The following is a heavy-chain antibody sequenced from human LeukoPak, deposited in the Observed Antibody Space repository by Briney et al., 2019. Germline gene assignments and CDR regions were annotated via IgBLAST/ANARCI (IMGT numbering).Heavy chain of an antibody. CDR3: ARDYYGSGSFDY. V-gene: IGHV3-21*01. CDR2: ISSSSSYI. D-gene: IGHD3-10*01. CDR1: GFTLSTYN. J-gene: IGHJ4*02. Sequence: GGSLRLSCAASGFTLSTYNMNWVRQAPGKGLEWVSSISSSSSYIYYADSVKGRFTISRDNAKNSLYLQMNSLRAEDTAVYYCARDYYGSGSFDYWGQGTLVTVSS.